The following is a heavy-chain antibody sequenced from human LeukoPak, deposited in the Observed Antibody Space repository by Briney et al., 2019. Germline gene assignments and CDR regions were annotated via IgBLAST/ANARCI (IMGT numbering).Heavy chain of an antibody. CDR1: GFSLRTRGMC. V-gene: IGHV2-70*17. Sequence: SGPTLVDPTQTLTLTCTFSGFSLRTRGMCVSWIRQPPGKALEWLARIDWDDDKFYRTSLKTRLTISKDTSKNQVVLTMTNMDPVDTATYYCARTRTSSPFDYWGQGTLVTVSS. J-gene: IGHJ4*02. D-gene: IGHD6-13*01. CDR2: IDWDDDK. CDR3: ARTRTSSPFDY.